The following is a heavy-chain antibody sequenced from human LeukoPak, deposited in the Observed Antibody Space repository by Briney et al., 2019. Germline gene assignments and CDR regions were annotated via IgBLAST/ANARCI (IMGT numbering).Heavy chain of an antibody. CDR2: IYYSGST. CDR1: GGSISSHY. Sequence: SETLSLTCTVSGGSISSHYWSWIRQPPGKGLEWIGYIYYSGSTNYNPSLKSRVTISVDTSKNHFSLKLSSVTAADTAVYYCARDSLDGAGFDYWGQGTLVTVSS. J-gene: IGHJ4*02. CDR3: ARDSLDGAGFDY. V-gene: IGHV4-59*11. D-gene: IGHD1-26*01.